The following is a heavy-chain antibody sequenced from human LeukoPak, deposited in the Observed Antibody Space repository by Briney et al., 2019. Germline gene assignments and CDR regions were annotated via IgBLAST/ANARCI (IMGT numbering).Heavy chain of an antibody. CDR3: AKDKIAAAGHFDY. CDR2: ISYDGSNK. CDR1: GFTFSSYS. J-gene: IGHJ4*02. D-gene: IGHD6-13*01. Sequence: PGGSLRLSCAASGFTFSSYSMNRVRQAPGKELEWVAVISYDGSNKYYADSVKGRFTISRDNSKNTLYLQMNSLRAEDTAVYYCAKDKIAAAGHFDYWGQGTLVTVSS. V-gene: IGHV3-30*18.